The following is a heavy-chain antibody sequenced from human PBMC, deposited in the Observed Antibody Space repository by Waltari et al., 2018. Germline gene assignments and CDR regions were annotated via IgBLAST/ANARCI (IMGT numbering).Heavy chain of an antibody. CDR1: GYSISSGYY. V-gene: IGHV4-38-2*01. J-gene: IGHJ3*01. CDR2: IYHSGST. Sequence: QVQLQESGPGLEKPSETLSLTCAAPGYSISSGYYWGWIRQPPGKGLGWIGRIYHSGSTYYNPALKSRVTISVDTSKNQFSLKLSSVTAADTAVYYCARLLNGAFDFWGQGTMVTVSS. CDR3: ARLLNGAFDF. D-gene: IGHD2-8*01.